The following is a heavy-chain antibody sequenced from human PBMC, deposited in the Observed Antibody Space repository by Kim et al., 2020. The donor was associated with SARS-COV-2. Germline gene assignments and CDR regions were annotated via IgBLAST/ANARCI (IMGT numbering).Heavy chain of an antibody. CDR1: GFTFSDYY. CDR2: ISSSGSTI. J-gene: IGHJ6*03. Sequence: GGSLRLSCAASGFTFSDYYMSWIRQAPGKGLEWVSYISSSGSTIYYADSVKGRFTISRDNAKNSLYLQMNSLRAEDTAVYYCARGYDYIWGSYRYNYYYYMDVWGKGTTVTVSS. V-gene: IGHV3-11*01. CDR3: ARGYDYIWGSYRYNYYYYMDV. D-gene: IGHD3-16*02.